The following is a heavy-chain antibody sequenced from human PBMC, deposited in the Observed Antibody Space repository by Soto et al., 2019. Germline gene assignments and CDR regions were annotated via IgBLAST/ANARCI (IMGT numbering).Heavy chain of an antibody. CDR1: GFTFDDYA. CDR3: AKEHEVAGTVYFQH. Sequence: EVQLVESGGGLVQPGRSLRLSCAASGFTFDDYAMHGVRQAPGKGLEWVSGISWNSGSIGYADSVKGRFTISRDNAKNSLYLLMNSLRAEDTALYYCAKEHEVAGTVYFQHWGQGTLVTVSS. J-gene: IGHJ1*01. V-gene: IGHV3-9*01. CDR2: ISWNSGSI. D-gene: IGHD6-19*01.